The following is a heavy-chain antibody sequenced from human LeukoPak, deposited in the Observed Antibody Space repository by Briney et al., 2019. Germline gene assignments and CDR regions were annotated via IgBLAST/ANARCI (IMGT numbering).Heavy chain of an antibody. V-gene: IGHV3-66*02. Sequence: PGGSLRLSCAASGFTVGSNYMNRVRQAPGKGFEWVSSIYSGGSTDYADSVKGRFTISRDSSKNTVYLQMNSLRSDDTAVYFCAGNNYASGTFLVYWGQGTLVTVSS. CDR3: AGNNYASGTFLVY. J-gene: IGHJ4*02. CDR2: IYSGGST. CDR1: GFTVGSNY. D-gene: IGHD3-10*01.